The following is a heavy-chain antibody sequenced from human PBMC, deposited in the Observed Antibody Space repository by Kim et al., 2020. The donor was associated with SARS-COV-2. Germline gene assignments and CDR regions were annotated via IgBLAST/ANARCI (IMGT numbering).Heavy chain of an antibody. V-gene: IGHV4-39*01. Sequence: SETLSLTCTVSGGSISSSSYYWGWIRQPPGKGLEWIGSIYYSGSTYYNPSLKSRVTISVDTSKNQFSLKLSSVTAADTAVYYCARQTGTTVFGIWGQGTMVTVSS. D-gene: IGHD1-7*01. J-gene: IGHJ3*02. CDR1: GGSISSSSYY. CDR2: IYYSGST. CDR3: ARQTGTTVFGI.